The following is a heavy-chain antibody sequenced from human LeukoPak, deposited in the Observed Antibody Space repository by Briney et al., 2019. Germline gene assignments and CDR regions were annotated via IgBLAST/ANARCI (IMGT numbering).Heavy chain of an antibody. Sequence: AGGSLRLSCAASGFTFSSYSMNWVRQAPGKGLEWFSYIGTGSSTIYYADSVKGRFTVSRDNAKNSLYLQMNSLRDEDTAVYYCARNPGGIGDYWGQGTLVTVSS. CDR2: IGTGSSTI. CDR3: ARNPGGIGDY. D-gene: IGHD4-23*01. J-gene: IGHJ4*02. CDR1: GFTFSSYS. V-gene: IGHV3-48*02.